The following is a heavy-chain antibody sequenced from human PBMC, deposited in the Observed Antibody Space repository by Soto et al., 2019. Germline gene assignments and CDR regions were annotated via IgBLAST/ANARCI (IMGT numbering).Heavy chain of an antibody. D-gene: IGHD3-9*01. Sequence: SVKVSCKASGGTFSSYTISWVRQSPGQGLEWMGRIIPILGIANYAQKFQGRVTITADKSTSTAYMELSSLRSEDTAVYYCARGGDVLRYFVSPATGPLRFDPWGQGTLVTVSS. CDR2: IIPILGIA. V-gene: IGHV1-69*02. CDR3: ARGGDVLRYFVSPATGPLRFDP. CDR1: GGTFSSYT. J-gene: IGHJ5*02.